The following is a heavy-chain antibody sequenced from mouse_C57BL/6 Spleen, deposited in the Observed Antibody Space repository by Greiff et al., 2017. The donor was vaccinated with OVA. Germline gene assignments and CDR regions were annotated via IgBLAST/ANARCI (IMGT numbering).Heavy chain of an antibody. J-gene: IGHJ1*03. Sequence: EVQGVESGGGLVQPGGSMKLSCAASGFTFSDAWMDWVRQSPEKGLEWVAEIRNKATNHATYYAESVKGRFTISRDDSKSSVYLQMNSLRAEDTGIYYCTLSGRYFDVWGTGTTVTVSS. V-gene: IGHV6-6*01. CDR3: TLSGRYFDV. CDR1: GFTFSDAW. CDR2: IRNKATNHAT. D-gene: IGHD3-1*01.